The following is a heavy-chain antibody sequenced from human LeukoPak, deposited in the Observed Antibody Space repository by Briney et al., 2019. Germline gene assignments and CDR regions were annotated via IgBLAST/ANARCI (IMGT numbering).Heavy chain of an antibody. CDR2: IYTSGST. CDR1: GGSISSYY. CDR3: ARDVGGAAAGFFDY. D-gene: IGHD6-13*01. Sequence: PSETLSLTCTVYGGSISSYYWSWIRQPAGKGLEWIGRIYTSGSTNYNPSPKSRVTMSVDTSKNQFSLKLSSVTAADTAVYYCARDVGGAAAGFFDYWGQGTLVTVSS. V-gene: IGHV4-4*07. J-gene: IGHJ4*02.